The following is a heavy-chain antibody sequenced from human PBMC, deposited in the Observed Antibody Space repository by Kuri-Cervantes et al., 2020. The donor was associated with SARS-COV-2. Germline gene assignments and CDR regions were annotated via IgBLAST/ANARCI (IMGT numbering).Heavy chain of an antibody. D-gene: IGHD5-18*01. CDR2: ISYDGSDR. CDR3: AKGYQFVGYSYGQGLFDY. V-gene: IGHV3-30*18. Sequence: GESLKISCAASGFTFSNYGMHWVRQAPGKGLEWVAVISYDGSDRYYADSVKGRFTISRDNSKNTLYLQMNSLRAEDTAVYYCAKGYQFVGYSYGQGLFDYWGQGTLVTVSS. J-gene: IGHJ4*02. CDR1: GFTFSNYG.